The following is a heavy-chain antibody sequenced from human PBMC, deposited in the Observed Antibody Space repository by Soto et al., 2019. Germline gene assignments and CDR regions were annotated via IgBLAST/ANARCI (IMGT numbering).Heavy chain of an antibody. Sequence: QVQLQQWGAELLKPSKTLSPTCPVNDGSPIDDYYTWTRQSPGRGLEWIGKIHPSGSTYYNPSPKTRVTLSQDTSKKQFSLNLISVTAADTGEYYCSRGNDAYKGGRTWGQGTLVTVSS. D-gene: IGHD1-1*01. CDR2: IHPSGST. CDR1: DGSPIDDY. CDR3: SRGNDAYKGGRT. J-gene: IGHJ5*02. V-gene: IGHV4-34*02.